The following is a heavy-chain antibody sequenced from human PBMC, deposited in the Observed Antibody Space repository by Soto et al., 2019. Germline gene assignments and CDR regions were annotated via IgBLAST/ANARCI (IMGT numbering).Heavy chain of an antibody. CDR2: INSIYGPA. V-gene: IGHV1-69*06. CDR1: GGTFSTYS. J-gene: IGHJ6*02. D-gene: IGHD1-1*01. CDR3: ARSNYMDV. Sequence: SVKVSCKASGGTFSTYSINWVRQAPGQGLEWMGVINSIYGPAHYAQKFQGRVTITADKSTSTAYMEVSSLTSEDTAVYYCARSNYMDVWGQGTTVTVSS.